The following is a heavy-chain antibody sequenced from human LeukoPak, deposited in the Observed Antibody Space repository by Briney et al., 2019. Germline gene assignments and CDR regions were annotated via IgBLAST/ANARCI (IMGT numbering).Heavy chain of an antibody. CDR1: GFTYSNYA. J-gene: IGHJ6*03. Sequence: GGSLRLSCAASGFTYSNYAMNWVRQAPGKGLEWVSSISGSGGNTHYADSVKGRFTISRDNAKNSLYLQMNSLRAEDTAVYYCARDPTSVPRTFMDVWGKGTTVTVSS. CDR3: ARDPTSVPRTFMDV. V-gene: IGHV3-21*01. CDR2: ISGSGGNT.